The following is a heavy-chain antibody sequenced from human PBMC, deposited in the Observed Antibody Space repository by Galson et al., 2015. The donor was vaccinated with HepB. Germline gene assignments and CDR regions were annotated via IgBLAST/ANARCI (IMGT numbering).Heavy chain of an antibody. CDR3: AGEHRRGPYFFFFMDV. Sequence: CAISGDSVSNNSAAWNWIRQSPARGLEWLGRTYLRSQWYREYADSVQGRLTIIPDTSKNQFSLHLTSVTPEDTAIYYCAGEHRRGPYFFFFMDVWGKGTTVAVSS. CDR1: GDSVSNNSAA. V-gene: IGHV6-1*01. J-gene: IGHJ6*03. CDR2: TYLRSQWYR. D-gene: IGHD5-12*01.